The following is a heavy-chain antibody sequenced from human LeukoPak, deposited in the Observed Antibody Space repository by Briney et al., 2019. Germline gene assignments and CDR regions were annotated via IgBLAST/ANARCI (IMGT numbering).Heavy chain of an antibody. CDR3: AKADDDSPGYTNYFDY. D-gene: IGHD3-22*01. Sequence: GGSLRLTCAASGFTVSSHAMYSVRQAPGKGLEWVSSISGSGAGTYYADSVKGRCTISRDNSKNTLYLQMNSLRAEDTAVYYCAKADDDSPGYTNYFDYWGQGTLVTVSS. CDR1: GFTVSSHA. J-gene: IGHJ4*02. CDR2: ISGSGAGT. V-gene: IGHV3-23*01.